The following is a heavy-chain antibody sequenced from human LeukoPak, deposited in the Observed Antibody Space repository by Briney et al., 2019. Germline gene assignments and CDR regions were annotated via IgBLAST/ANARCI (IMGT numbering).Heavy chain of an antibody. D-gene: IGHD2-15*01. J-gene: IGHJ4*02. CDR3: ARRICYYFDY. Sequence: PSETLSLTCAVYGGSFSGYYWSWIRQPPGKGLEWIGEINHSGSTNYNPSLKSRVTISVDTSKNQFSLKLSSVTAADTAVYYCARRICYYFDYWGQGTLVTVSS. CDR2: INHSGST. CDR1: GGSFSGYY. V-gene: IGHV4-34*01.